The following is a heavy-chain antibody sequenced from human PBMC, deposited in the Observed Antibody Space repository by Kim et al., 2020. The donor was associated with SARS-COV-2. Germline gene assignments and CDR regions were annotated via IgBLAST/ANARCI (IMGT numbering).Heavy chain of an antibody. J-gene: IGHJ5*02. D-gene: IGHD3-10*01. CDR3: ARLRNYYGSTGGTGSPFDP. CDR2: IYPGDSDT. CDR1: GYSFTSYW. Sequence: GESLKISCKGSGYSFTSYWIGWVRQMPGKGLEWMGIIYPGDSDTRYSPSFQGQVTISADKSISTAYLQWSSLKASDTAMYYCARLRNYYGSTGGTGSPFDPWGQGTLVTVSS. V-gene: IGHV5-51*01.